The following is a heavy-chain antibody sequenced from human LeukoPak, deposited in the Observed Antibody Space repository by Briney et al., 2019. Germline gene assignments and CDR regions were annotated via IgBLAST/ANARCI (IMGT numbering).Heavy chain of an antibody. D-gene: IGHD6-13*01. CDR2: INPSGGST. CDR1: GYTFTSYY. J-gene: IGHJ4*02. CDR3: ARAYSSSDEFDY. Sequence: ASVKVSCKASGYTFTSYYIHWVRQAPGQGLEWMGIINPSGGSTTYAQKFQGRVAMTRDTSTSRVYMEVSSLRSEDTAVYCYARAYSSSDEFDYWGQGTLVTVSS. V-gene: IGHV1-46*01.